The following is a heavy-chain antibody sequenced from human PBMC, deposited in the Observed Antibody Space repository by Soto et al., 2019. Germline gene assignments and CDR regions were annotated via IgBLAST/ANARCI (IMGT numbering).Heavy chain of an antibody. CDR2: IVVDSGNT. Sequence: SVKVSCKASGFTFTSSAVQWVRQARGQRLEWIGWIVVDSGNTNYAQKFQERVTITRDMSTSTAYMELSSLRSEDTAVYYCAAERENYYYYGMDVWGQGTTVTVSS. CDR3: AAERENYYYYGMDV. J-gene: IGHJ6*02. CDR1: GFTFTSSA. V-gene: IGHV1-58*01.